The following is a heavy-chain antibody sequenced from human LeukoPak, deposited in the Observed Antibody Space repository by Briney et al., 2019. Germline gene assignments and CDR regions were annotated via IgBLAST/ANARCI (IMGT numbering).Heavy chain of an antibody. D-gene: IGHD2-15*01. CDR3: ARELVVAAPDAFDI. CDR2: IYYSGST. Sequence: SETLSLTCTVSGGSISSGGYYWSWIRQHPGKGLEWIGYIYYSGSTYYNPSLKSRVTISVDTSKNQFSLKLSSVTAADTAVYYCARELVVAAPDAFDIWGQGTMVTVSS. CDR1: GGSISSGGYY. V-gene: IGHV4-31*03. J-gene: IGHJ3*02.